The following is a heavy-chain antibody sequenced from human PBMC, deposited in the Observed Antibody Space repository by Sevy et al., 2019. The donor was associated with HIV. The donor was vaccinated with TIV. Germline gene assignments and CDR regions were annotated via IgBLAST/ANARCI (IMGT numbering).Heavy chain of an antibody. V-gene: IGHV3-7*01. Sequence: GGSLRLSCAASGFTFSTYWMNWARQAPGKGLEWVANIKQDGSDNYVDSVKGRFTISRDNAKNSLYLQMNSLRVEDTAVYYCARVGGNRQFDYWGQGTLVTVSS. CDR3: ARVGGNRQFDY. CDR2: IKQDGSD. CDR1: GFTFSTYW. J-gene: IGHJ4*02. D-gene: IGHD1-26*01.